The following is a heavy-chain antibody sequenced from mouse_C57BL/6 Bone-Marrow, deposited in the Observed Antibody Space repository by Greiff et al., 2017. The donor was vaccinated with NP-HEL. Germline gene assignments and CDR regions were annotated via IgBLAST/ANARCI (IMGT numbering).Heavy chain of an antibody. CDR2: IYPRSGNT. CDR1: GYTFTSYG. J-gene: IGHJ2*01. CDR3: ARAWDD. Sequence: VQLQQSGAELARPGASVKLSCKASGYTFTSYGISWVKQRTGQGLEWIGEIYPRSGNTYYNEKFKGKATLTADKSSSTAYMELRSLTSEDSAVYFCARAWDDWGQGTTLTVSS. V-gene: IGHV1-81*01.